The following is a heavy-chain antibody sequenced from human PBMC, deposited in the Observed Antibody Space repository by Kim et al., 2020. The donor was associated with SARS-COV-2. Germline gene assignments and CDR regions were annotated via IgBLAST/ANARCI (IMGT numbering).Heavy chain of an antibody. V-gene: IGHV3-7*03. J-gene: IGHJ4*02. CDR3: ARVGYDYGDYYFDY. Sequence: VDSVKGRFPISSDNAKNSLYLQMNSLRAEDTAVYYCARVGYDYGDYYFDYWGQGTLVTVSS. D-gene: IGHD4-17*01.